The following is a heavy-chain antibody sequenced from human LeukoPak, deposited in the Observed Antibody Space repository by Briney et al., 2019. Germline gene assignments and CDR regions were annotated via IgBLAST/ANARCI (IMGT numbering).Heavy chain of an antibody. Sequence: PGGSLRLSCAASGFTFSDYYMSWIRQAPGKGLEWVSYISSSGSTIYYADSVKGRFTISRDNAKNSLYLQMNSLRAEDTAVYYCARADYDFWSGYYTPYDYWGQGTLVTVSS. D-gene: IGHD3-3*01. CDR2: ISSSGSTI. V-gene: IGHV3-11*01. CDR1: GFTFSDYY. CDR3: ARADYDFWSGYYTPYDY. J-gene: IGHJ4*02.